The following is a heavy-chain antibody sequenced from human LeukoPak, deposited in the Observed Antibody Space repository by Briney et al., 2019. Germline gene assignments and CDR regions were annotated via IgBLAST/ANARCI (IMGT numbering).Heavy chain of an antibody. Sequence: SVKVSCKASGGTFSSYAISWVLQAPGQGLEWMGGIIPIFGTANYAQKFQGRVTITADESTSTAYMELSSLRSEDMAVYYCARVETSRGAAHVYYMDVWGKGTTVTLSS. V-gene: IGHV1-69*01. D-gene: IGHD4/OR15-4a*01. J-gene: IGHJ6*03. CDR1: GGTFSSYA. CDR2: IIPIFGTA. CDR3: ARVETSRGAAHVYYMDV.